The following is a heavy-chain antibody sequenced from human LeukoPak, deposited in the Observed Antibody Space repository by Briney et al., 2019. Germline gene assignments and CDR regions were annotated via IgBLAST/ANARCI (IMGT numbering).Heavy chain of an antibody. CDR2: INAGNGNT. V-gene: IGHV1-3*03. CDR1: GYTFTSYA. CDR3: ARVVRYSSGPLTDLLPYYFDY. D-gene: IGHD6-19*01. Sequence: ASVKVSCKASGYTFTSYAMHWVRQAPGQRLEWMGWINAGNGNTKYSQEFQGRVTITRDTPASAVYMELSSLRSDDMAVYYCARVVRYSSGPLTDLLPYYFDYWGQGTLVTVSS. J-gene: IGHJ4*02.